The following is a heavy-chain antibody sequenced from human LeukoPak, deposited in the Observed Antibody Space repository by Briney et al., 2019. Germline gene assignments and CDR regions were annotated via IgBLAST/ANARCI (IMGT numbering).Heavy chain of an antibody. CDR1: GGSISSYY. CDR2: IYYSGST. Sequence: SETLSLTCTVSGGSISSYYWSWIRQPPGKGLEGIGYIYYSGSTNYNPSLKSRVTISVDTSKNQFSLKLSSVTAADTAVYYCARGLRPPLGGFDYWGQGTLVTVSS. V-gene: IGHV4-59*01. J-gene: IGHJ4*02. CDR3: ARGLRPPLGGFDY.